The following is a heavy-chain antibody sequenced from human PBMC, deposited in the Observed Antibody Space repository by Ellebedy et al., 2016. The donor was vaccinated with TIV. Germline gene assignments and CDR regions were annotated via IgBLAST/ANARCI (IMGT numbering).Heavy chain of an antibody. V-gene: IGHV1-3*01. D-gene: IGHD2-2*01. CDR1: GYTFTQYA. Sequence: AASVKVSCKASGYTFTQYAIHWLRQARGQGLEWLGWINVADGKTKYLQKVQDRVTLTRDTSANTAYMHLSGLTAEDSGIYYCARDTLGYCGGSSCTNSWFDPWGQGTLVTVSS. CDR3: ARDTLGYCGGSSCTNSWFDP. CDR2: INVADGKT. J-gene: IGHJ5*02.